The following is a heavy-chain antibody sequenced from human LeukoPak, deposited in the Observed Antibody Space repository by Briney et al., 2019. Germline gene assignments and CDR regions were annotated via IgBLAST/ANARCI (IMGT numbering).Heavy chain of an antibody. CDR2: IYTSGST. V-gene: IGHV4-61*02. CDR3: ARGTGYSSSWPIDY. CDR1: GGSISSGSYY. Sequence: SQTLSLTCTVSGGSISSGSYYWSWIRQPAGKGLEWIGRIYTSGSTNYNPSLKSRVNISVDTSKNQFSLTLSSVTAADTAVYYCARGTGYSSSWPIDYWGQGTLVTVSS. D-gene: IGHD6-13*01. J-gene: IGHJ4*02.